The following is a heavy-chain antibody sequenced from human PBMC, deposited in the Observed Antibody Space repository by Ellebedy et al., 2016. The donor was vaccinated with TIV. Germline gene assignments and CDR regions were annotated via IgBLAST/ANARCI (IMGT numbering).Heavy chain of an antibody. CDR1: GYTFTSYF. J-gene: IGHJ4*02. Sequence: AASVKVSCKASGYTFTSYFMYWVRQAPGQGLEWKGMINPSGGGTSYAQKFQGRVTMTRETSTSTVHMELSSLRSEDTAVYDCARDLAGPFDYWGQGTLVTVSS. CDR3: ARDLAGPFDY. V-gene: IGHV1-46*01. D-gene: IGHD6-25*01. CDR2: INPSGGGT.